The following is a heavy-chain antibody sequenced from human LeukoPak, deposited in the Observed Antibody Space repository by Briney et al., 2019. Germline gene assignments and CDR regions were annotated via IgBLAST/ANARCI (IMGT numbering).Heavy chain of an antibody. V-gene: IGHV4-61*10. CDR3: ARNSDYCSSTSCYAL. D-gene: IGHD2-2*01. J-gene: IGHJ4*02. CDR2: IYGGGST. Sequence: SETLSLTCTVSGGSISSGDYYWNWIRQPAGKGLEWLGRIYGGGSTNYNPSLKSRVTISVDTSKNQFSLKLSSVTAADTAVYYCARNSDYCSSTSCYALWGQGTLVTVSS. CDR1: GGSISSGDYY.